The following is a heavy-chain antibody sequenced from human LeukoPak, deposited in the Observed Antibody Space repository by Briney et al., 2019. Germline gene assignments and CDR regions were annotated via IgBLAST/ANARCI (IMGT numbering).Heavy chain of an antibody. D-gene: IGHD6-13*01. CDR2: ISSSSSTI. J-gene: IGHJ4*02. V-gene: IGHV3-48*04. CDR3: ARDSSSWCLDY. CDR1: GFTFSSYS. Sequence: GGSLRLSCAASGFTFSSYSMNWVRQAPGKGLEWVSYISSSSSTIYYADSVKGRFTISRDNAKNSLYLQMNSLRAEDTAVYYCARDSSSWCLDYWGQGTLVTVSS.